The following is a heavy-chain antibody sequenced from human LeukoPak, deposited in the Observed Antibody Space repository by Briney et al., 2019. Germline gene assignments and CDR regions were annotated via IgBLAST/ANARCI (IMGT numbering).Heavy chain of an antibody. V-gene: IGHV4-4*07. CDR1: GGSISSYY. CDR2: IYTSGST. Sequence: PSETLSLTCTVSGGSISSYYWSWIRQPAGKGLEWIGRIYTSGSTNYNPSLKSRVTMSVDTSKNQFSLKLSSVTAADTAVYYCARGVFGYSSSWYSDYYGMDVWGQGTTVTVSS. CDR3: ARGVFGYSSSWYSDYYGMDV. J-gene: IGHJ6*02. D-gene: IGHD6-13*01.